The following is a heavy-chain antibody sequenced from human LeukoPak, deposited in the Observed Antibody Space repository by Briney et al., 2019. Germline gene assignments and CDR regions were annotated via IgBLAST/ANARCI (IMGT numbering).Heavy chain of an antibody. Sequence: GGSLRLSCATSGFTLRYYQMNWVRQAPGKGLEWVSYISVVNGAIYYADSVKGRFTISGDIATNSVYLQMNSLRAEDTALYYCVRDGNRGYDMDVWGQGTAVTVSS. CDR1: GFTLRYYQ. CDR3: VRDGNRGYDMDV. D-gene: IGHD3-10*01. J-gene: IGHJ6*02. V-gene: IGHV3-48*01. CDR2: ISVVNGAI.